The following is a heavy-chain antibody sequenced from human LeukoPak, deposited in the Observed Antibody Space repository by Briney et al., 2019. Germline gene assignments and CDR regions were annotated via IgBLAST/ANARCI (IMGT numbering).Heavy chain of an antibody. CDR2: ISSSGKTT. CDR1: GFTFSSYE. V-gene: IGHV3-48*03. CDR3: ARGDSSSSDFDY. J-gene: IGHJ4*02. Sequence: GGSLRLSCAASGFTFSSYEMNWVRQAPGKGLEWVSYISSSGKTTYYADSVKGRFTISRDNAKNSLYLQMNSLRAEDTAVYYCARGDSSSSDFDYWGQGTLVTVSS. D-gene: IGHD6-6*01.